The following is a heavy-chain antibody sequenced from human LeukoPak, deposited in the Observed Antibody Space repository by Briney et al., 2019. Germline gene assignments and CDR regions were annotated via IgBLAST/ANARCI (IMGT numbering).Heavy chain of an antibody. Sequence: PSETLSLTCTVSGGSISSSSYYWGWIRQPPGKGLEWIGSIYYSGSTYYNPSLKSRVTISVDTSKNQFSLKLSSVTAADTAVYYCARMGEVRSSWYSYRYFDYWGQGTLVTVSS. J-gene: IGHJ4*02. CDR1: GGSISSSSYY. D-gene: IGHD6-13*01. CDR2: IYYSGST. V-gene: IGHV4-39*07. CDR3: ARMGEVRSSWYSYRYFDY.